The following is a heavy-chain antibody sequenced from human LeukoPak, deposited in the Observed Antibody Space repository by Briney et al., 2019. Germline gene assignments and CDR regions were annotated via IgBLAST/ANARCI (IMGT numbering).Heavy chain of an antibody. CDR2: INPNRGAR. V-gene: IGHV1-2*02. D-gene: IGHD1-1*01. CDR1: GYTFTRYY. CDR3: ARDPVQLQRRRSYYDMDV. J-gene: IGHJ6*02. Sequence: ASVEVSCKACGYTFTRYYMHWVPQAPGQGLEWMGWINPNRGARNSAQQFQGRVTMTRDTSISTAYMELIKLRPDDTAMYYCARDPVQLQRRRSYYDMDVWGQGTTVTVS.